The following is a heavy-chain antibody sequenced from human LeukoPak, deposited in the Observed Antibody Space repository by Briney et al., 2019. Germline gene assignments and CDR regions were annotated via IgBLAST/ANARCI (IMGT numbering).Heavy chain of an antibody. D-gene: IGHD4-17*01. V-gene: IGHV3-7*01. Sequence: GGSRRLSCAASGFTFSSYWMSWVHQAPGKGLEWVANIKQDGSEKYYVDSVKGRFTISRDNAKNSLYLQMNSLRAEDTAVYYCARVGRDYDRLDYWGQGTLVTVSS. CDR3: ARVGRDYDRLDY. J-gene: IGHJ4*02. CDR1: GFTFSSYW. CDR2: IKQDGSEK.